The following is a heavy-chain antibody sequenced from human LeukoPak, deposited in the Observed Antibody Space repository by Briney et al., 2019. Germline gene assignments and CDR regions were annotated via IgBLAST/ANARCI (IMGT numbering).Heavy chain of an antibody. D-gene: IGHD3-3*02. CDR3: ARGYRHFPFPYYFDY. Sequence: GGSLRLSCAASGFTLSNNWMHWVRQAPGKGLEWVANIKQDGSEKYYVDSVKGRFTISRDNAKNSLYLQMNSLRAEDTAVYYCARGYRHFPFPYYFDYWGQGTLVTVSS. CDR1: GFTLSNNW. CDR2: IKQDGSEK. V-gene: IGHV3-7*01. J-gene: IGHJ4*02.